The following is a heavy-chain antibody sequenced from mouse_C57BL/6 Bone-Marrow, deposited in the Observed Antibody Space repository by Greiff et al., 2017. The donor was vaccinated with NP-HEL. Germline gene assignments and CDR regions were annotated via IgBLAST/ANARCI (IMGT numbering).Heavy chain of an antibody. CDR3: ARKGGGYYGAWFAY. CDR2: IWTGGGT. Sequence: VNLVESGPGLVAPSPSLSISCTVSGFSLTSYAISWVRQPPGKGLEWLGVIWTGGGTNYNSALNSRLTISKDNSKSQVFLKMNSLQTDDTARYYCARKGGGYYGAWFAYWGQGTLVTVSA. J-gene: IGHJ3*01. V-gene: IGHV2-9-1*01. CDR1: GFSLTSYA. D-gene: IGHD2-3*01.